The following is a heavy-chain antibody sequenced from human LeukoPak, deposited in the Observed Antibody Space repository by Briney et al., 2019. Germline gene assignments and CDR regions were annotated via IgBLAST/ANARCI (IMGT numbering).Heavy chain of an antibody. J-gene: IGHJ4*02. CDR2: INHSGST. V-gene: IGHV4-34*01. Sequence: SETLSLTCAVYGGSFSGYYWSWIRQPPGKGLEWIGEINHSGSTNYNPSLKSRVTILVDTSKNQFSLKLSSVTAADTAVYYCARAGSYGYDYWGQGTLVTVSS. D-gene: IGHD5-18*01. CDR1: GGSFSGYY. CDR3: ARAGSYGYDY.